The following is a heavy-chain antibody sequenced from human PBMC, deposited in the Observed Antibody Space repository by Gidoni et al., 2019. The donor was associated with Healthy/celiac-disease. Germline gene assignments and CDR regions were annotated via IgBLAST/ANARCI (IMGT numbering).Heavy chain of an antibody. D-gene: IGHD2-2*01. CDR1: GSTFSLYA. Sequence: QVQLVESGGGVVQPGRSLRLSCAASGSTFSLYAMHWVRQAPGKGLEWVAVISYDGSNKYYADSVKGRFTISRDNSKNTLYLQMNSLRAEDTAVYYCARDGLIVVVPAATRAEYFQHWGQGTLVTVSS. CDR3: ARDGLIVVVPAATRAEYFQH. CDR2: ISYDGSNK. V-gene: IGHV3-30-3*01. J-gene: IGHJ1*01.